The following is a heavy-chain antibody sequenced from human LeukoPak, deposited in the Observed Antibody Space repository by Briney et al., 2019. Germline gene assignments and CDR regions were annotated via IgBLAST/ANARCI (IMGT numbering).Heavy chain of an antibody. CDR1: GYTFTSYD. CDR3: AREAIRTYSGSYYYYYGMDV. D-gene: IGHD1-26*01. Sequence: ASVKVSCKASGYTFTSYDINWVRQATGQGLEWMGWMNPNSGNTGYAQKFQGRVTMIRNTSISTAYMELSSLRSEDTAVYYCAREAIRTYSGSYYYYYGMDVWGQGTTVTVSS. V-gene: IGHV1-8*01. J-gene: IGHJ6*02. CDR2: MNPNSGNT.